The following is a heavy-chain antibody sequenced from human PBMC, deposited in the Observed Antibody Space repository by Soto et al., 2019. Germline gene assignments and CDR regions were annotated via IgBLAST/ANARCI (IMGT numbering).Heavy chain of an antibody. D-gene: IGHD2-21*02. V-gene: IGHV1-46*01. Sequence: ASVKVSCKTSGYTFTGYYMHWVRQAPGQGLEWMGLINPSSGSTSYAQKFQGRVTMTRDTSATTAYMELSSLRSEDTAVYYCGRIETGRVVTRPNWFDPWGQGTLVTVSS. J-gene: IGHJ5*02. CDR1: GYTFTGYY. CDR3: GRIETGRVVTRPNWFDP. CDR2: INPSSGST.